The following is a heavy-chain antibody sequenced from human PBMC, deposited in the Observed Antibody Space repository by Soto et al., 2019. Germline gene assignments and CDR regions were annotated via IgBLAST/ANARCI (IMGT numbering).Heavy chain of an antibody. CDR1: GGSISSYY. Sequence: PSETLSLTCTVSGGSISSYYWSWIRQPPGKGLEWIVYIYYSGSTNYNPSLKSRVTISVDTSKNQFSLKLSSVTAADTAVYYCARHPSRRYYDSSGYYYPLVYGMDVWGQGTTVTVS. D-gene: IGHD3-22*01. J-gene: IGHJ6*02. CDR3: ARHPSRRYYDSSGYYYPLVYGMDV. V-gene: IGHV4-59*08. CDR2: IYYSGST.